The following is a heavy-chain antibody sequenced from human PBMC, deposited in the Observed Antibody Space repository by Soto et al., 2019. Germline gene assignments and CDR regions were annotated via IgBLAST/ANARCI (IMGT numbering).Heavy chain of an antibody. Sequence: PGGSLRLSCAASGFMFDSHSMNWVRQAPGKGLEWISHISPSITNTEYADSVKGRFTISRDNADSSLYLQMNNLRDEDTAIYYSARKARRGHDAFDVWGQGTMVTFSS. J-gene: IGHJ3*01. D-gene: IGHD3-10*01. V-gene: IGHV3-48*02. CDR2: ISPSITNT. CDR3: ARKARRGHDAFDV. CDR1: GFMFDSHS.